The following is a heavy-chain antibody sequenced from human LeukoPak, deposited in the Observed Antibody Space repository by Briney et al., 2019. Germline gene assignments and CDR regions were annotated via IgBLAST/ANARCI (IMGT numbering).Heavy chain of an antibody. Sequence: SETLSLTCTVSGGSITNYYWSWIRQPPGKGLEYIGQIHYSGSAKYNSSLQSRVTISVDTSKNQFSLKLNSVTAADTAVYYCARGGIMDVWGQGTTVTVSS. CDR1: GGSITNYY. CDR2: IHYSGSA. J-gene: IGHJ6*02. D-gene: IGHD1-14*01. V-gene: IGHV4-59*01. CDR3: ARGGIMDV.